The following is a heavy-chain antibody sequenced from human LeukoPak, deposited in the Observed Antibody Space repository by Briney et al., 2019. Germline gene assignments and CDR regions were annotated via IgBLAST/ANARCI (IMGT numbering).Heavy chain of an antibody. J-gene: IGHJ3*02. CDR2: IYSGGST. CDR1: GFTFDDYA. V-gene: IGHV3-53*01. CDR3: AREGNDAFDI. Sequence: GRSLRLSCAASGFTFDDYAMHWVRQAPGKGLEWVSVIYSGGSTYYADSVKGRFTISRDNSKNTLYLQMNSLRAEDTAVYYCAREGNDAFDIWGQGTMVTVSS.